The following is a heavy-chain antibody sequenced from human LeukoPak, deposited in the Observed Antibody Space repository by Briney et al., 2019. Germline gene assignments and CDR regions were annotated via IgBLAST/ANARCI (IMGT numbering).Heavy chain of an antibody. CDR2: IMPILGIA. J-gene: IGHJ4*02. CDR3: AREGYYYDSSGYYYHY. CDR1: GGIFSSYA. Sequence: SVKVSCKASGGIFSSYAISWVRQAPGQGLEWMGRIMPILGIANYAQKFQGRVTITADKSTSTAYMELSSLRSEDTAVYYCAREGYYYDSSGYYYHYWGQGTLVTVSS. V-gene: IGHV1-69*04. D-gene: IGHD3-22*01.